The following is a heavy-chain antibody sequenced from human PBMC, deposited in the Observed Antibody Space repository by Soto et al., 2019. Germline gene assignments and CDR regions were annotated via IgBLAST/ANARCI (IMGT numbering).Heavy chain of an antibody. CDR3: ARGGRRNGRTGSGSKTGRDFDGHPFDY. D-gene: IGHD3-10*01. CDR2: IYHSGST. J-gene: IGHJ4*02. V-gene: IGHV4-30-2*01. Sequence: SETLSLTCAVSGGSISSGGYSWSWIRQPPGKGLEWIGYIYHSGSTYYNPSLKSRVPISVDRSKNQFSLKLSSVTAADTAVYYCARGGRRNGRTGSGSKTGRDFDGHPFDYWGQGTLVTVSS. CDR1: GGSISSGGYS.